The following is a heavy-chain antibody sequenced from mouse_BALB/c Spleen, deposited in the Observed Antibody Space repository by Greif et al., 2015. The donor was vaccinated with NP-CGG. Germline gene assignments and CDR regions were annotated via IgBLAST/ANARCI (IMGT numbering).Heavy chain of an antibody. CDR2: IYPGGGYT. D-gene: IGHD2-1*01. CDR3: ARGGGNYAYYFDY. J-gene: IGHJ2*01. V-gene: IGHV1-63*02. CDR1: GYTFTNYW. Sequence: QVQLKQSGAELVRPGTSVKISCKASGYTFTNYWLGWVKQRPGHGLEWIGDIYPGGGYTNYNEMFKGKATLTADTSSSTAYMQLSSLTSEDSAVYFCARGGGNYAYYFDYWGQGTTLTVSS.